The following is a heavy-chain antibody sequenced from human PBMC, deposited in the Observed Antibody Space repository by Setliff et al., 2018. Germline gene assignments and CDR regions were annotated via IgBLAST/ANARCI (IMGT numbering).Heavy chain of an antibody. CDR3: ARHATYYYGSGNLPFDS. J-gene: IGHJ4*02. D-gene: IGHD3-10*01. V-gene: IGHV4-4*02. CDR2: IYHSGSI. CDR1: GGSISSSNW. Sequence: SETLSLTCTVSGGSISSSNWWTWVRQPPGKGLEWIGEIYHSGSINYNPSLKSRVTMSVDKSKNQFSLKLTSVTAADTAVYYCARHATYYYGSGNLPFDSWGQGTLVTVSS.